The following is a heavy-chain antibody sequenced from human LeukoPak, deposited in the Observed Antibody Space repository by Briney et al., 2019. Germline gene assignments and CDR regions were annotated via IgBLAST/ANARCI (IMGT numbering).Heavy chain of an antibody. D-gene: IGHD2-15*01. V-gene: IGHV3-48*03. CDR1: GFTFSSYE. Sequence: GGSLRLSCAASGFTFSSYEMNWVRQAPGKGLEWVSYISNSGSTIYYADSVKGRFTISRDNAKNSLYLQMNSLRAEDTAVYYCARGSYCSGGSCHLFDYWGQGTLVTVSS. CDR2: ISNSGSTI. J-gene: IGHJ4*02. CDR3: ARGSYCSGGSCHLFDY.